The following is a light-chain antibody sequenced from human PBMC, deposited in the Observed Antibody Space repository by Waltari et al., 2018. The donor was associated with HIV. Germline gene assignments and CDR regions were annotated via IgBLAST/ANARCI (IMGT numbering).Light chain of an antibody. CDR3: QTWGTGIRV. J-gene: IGLJ3*02. Sequence: QLVLTQSPSASASLGASVKLTCTLSSGHSTYAIAWHQQQPEKGPRYLMKVNSHGSHSKGDGIPVRFSGSSSGSERYLIISSLQSEDEADYYCQTWGTGIRVFGGGTKLTVL. V-gene: IGLV4-69*01. CDR1: SGHSTYA. CDR2: VNSHGSH.